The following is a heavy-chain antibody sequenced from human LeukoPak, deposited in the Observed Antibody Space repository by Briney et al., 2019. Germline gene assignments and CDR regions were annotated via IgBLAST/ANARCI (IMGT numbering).Heavy chain of an antibody. CDR3: ASSKGITMIVAAYYYYMDV. J-gene: IGHJ6*03. CDR1: GGTFSSYA. D-gene: IGHD3-22*01. CDR2: IIPIFGTA. Sequence: SVKVSCKASGGTFSSYAISWVRQAPGQGLEWMGGIIPIFGTANYAQKFQGRVTITTDESTSTAYMELSSLRSEDTAVYYCASSKGITMIVAAYYYYMDVWGKGTTVTVSS. V-gene: IGHV1-69*05.